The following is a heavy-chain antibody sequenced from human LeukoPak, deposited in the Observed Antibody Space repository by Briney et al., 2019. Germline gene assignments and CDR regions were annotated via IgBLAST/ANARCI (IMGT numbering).Heavy chain of an antibody. D-gene: IGHD1-26*01. CDR1: GFVVSSNY. V-gene: IGHV3-53*01. J-gene: IGHJ4*02. CDR3: ARGILGLIPIDY. Sequence: GGSLRLSCAASGFVVSSNYLAWVRQAPGEGLEWVSFMYSDNNIYYADSVKGRLTISRDNSKNAFYLQMNSLRVEDTAIYYCARGILGLIPIDYWGQGTLVTVSS. CDR2: MYSDNNI.